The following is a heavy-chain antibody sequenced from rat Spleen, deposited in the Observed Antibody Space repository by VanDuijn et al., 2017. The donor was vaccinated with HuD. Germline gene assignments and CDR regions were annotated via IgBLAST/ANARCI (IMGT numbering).Heavy chain of an antibody. V-gene: IGHV5S23*01. D-gene: IGHD1-1*01. CDR1: GLTFSHYD. J-gene: IGHJ2*01. CDR2: IRSSGGST. CDR3: ARRGLEWSFDY. Sequence: EVQLVESGGGLVQPGRSLKLSCAASGLTFSHYDMAWVRQAPAKGLEWVASIRSSGGSTYYRDSVKGRFTVSRDNAKSTLYLQMDSLRSEDTATYYCARRGLEWSFDYWGQGVTVTVSS.